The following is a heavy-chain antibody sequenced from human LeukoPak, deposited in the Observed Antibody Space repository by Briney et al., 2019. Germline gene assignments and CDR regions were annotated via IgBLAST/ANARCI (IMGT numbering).Heavy chain of an antibody. J-gene: IGHJ6*02. Sequence: SEILSLTCSVSGGSISSYYWSWIRQPPGKGLEWIGYIYYSGSTNYNPSLKSRVTISVDTSKNQFSLKLSSVTAADTAVYYCARDNWNYGSSMDVWGQGTTVTVSS. CDR3: ARDNWNYGSSMDV. CDR1: GGSISSYY. D-gene: IGHD1-7*01. V-gene: IGHV4-59*01. CDR2: IYYSGST.